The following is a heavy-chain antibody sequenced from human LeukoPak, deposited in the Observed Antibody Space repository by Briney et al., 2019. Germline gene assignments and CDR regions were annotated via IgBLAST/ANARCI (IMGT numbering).Heavy chain of an antibody. CDR2: IYSGGST. CDR3: AKDTQYYGSGSFYGRFNWFDP. CDR1: EFTVSSNY. Sequence: GGSLRLSCAASEFTVSSNYMSWVRQAPGKGLEWVSVIYSGGSTYYADSVKGRFTISRDNSKNTLYLQMNSLRAEDTAVYYCAKDTQYYGSGSFYGRFNWFDPWGQGTLVTVSS. J-gene: IGHJ5*02. D-gene: IGHD3-10*01. V-gene: IGHV3-53*01.